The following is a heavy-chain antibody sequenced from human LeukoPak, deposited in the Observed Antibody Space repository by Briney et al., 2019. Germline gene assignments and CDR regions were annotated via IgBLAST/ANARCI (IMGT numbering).Heavy chain of an antibody. D-gene: IGHD3-22*01. V-gene: IGHV4-34*01. Sequence: PSETLSLTCAVYGGSFSGYYWSWIRQPPGKGLEWIGEINHSGSTNYNPSLKSRVTISVDTSKNQFSLKLSSVTAADTAVYYCAREEAIVVALFDYWGQGTLVTVSS. J-gene: IGHJ4*02. CDR2: INHSGST. CDR1: GGSFSGYY. CDR3: AREEAIVVALFDY.